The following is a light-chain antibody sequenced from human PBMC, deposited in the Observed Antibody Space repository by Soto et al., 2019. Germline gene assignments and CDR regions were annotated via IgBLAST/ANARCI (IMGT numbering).Light chain of an antibody. CDR3: QVWDTTSDHFF. CDR2: DDR. Sequence: ELSQPPSVSLAPGQTARITCGGNNIGSYNVHWYQQKPGLAPVLVVYDDRDRPSGIPERFSGSNSGNTAALTISRVEAGDAADYYCQVWDTTSDHFFFGTGTKVTVL. CDR1: NIGSYN. V-gene: IGLV3-21*02. J-gene: IGLJ1*01.